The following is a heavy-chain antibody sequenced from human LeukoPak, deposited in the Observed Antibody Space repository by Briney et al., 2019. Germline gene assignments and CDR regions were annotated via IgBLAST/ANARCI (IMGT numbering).Heavy chain of an antibody. CDR2: ISYGGSA. J-gene: IGHJ4*02. CDR1: GGSLSSRHYF. D-gene: IGHD2-8*02. CDR3: ARHWEFTGTDSYFDY. Sequence: SETLSLTCTVSGGSLSSRHYFWAWIRQPPGKGLDWIGSISYGGSACYNPSLKSRVTVSVDTSNNQFSLGLRSVTAADTTVHFCARHWEFTGTDSYFDYWGQGTLVTVSS. V-gene: IGHV4-39*01.